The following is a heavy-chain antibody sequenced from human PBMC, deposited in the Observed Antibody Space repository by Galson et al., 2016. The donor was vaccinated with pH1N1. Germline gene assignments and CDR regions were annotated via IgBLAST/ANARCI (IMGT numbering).Heavy chain of an antibody. CDR2: IYYTGTT. D-gene: IGHD6-13*01. V-gene: IGHV4-59*01. J-gene: IGHJ4*01. CDR1: GDSINNYY. CDR3: ARVLSSYRSLIDY. Sequence: ETLSLTCSVSGDSINNYYWTWIRQPPGRGLEWIGYIYYTGTTKYNPSLKSRVTISVDMSKNQFSLRLNSATAADAAMYYCARVLSSYRSLIDYWGQGTLVTVSS.